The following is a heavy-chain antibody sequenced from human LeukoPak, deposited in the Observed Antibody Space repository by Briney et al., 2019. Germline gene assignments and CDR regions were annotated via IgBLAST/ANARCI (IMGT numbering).Heavy chain of an antibody. CDR1: GFSVTNTL. D-gene: IGHD3-10*01. J-gene: IGHJ5*02. Sequence: QPGGSLTLTCTLSGFSVTNTLIDWVRQAPGKGPEWVALIYIDARTVYADSVKGRFTISRDNSKNMVYLQMNSLRSEDPALYYCVRDRAGTQSWVEFDLWGQGTLVTVSS. CDR3: VRDRAGTQSWVEFDL. CDR2: IYIDART. V-gene: IGHV3-66*02.